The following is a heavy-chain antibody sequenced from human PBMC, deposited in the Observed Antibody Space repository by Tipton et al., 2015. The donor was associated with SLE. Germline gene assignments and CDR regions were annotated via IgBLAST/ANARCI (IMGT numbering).Heavy chain of an antibody. CDR1: GFIFSDYS. D-gene: IGHD1-1*01. CDR3: ARDPGIANGMGD. CDR2: IYAGGST. V-gene: IGHV3-53*05. Sequence: GSLRLSCAASGFIFSDYSMNWVRQAPEKGLEWVSVIYAGGSTYYADSVKGRFTIARDNSKSTLYLQMNSLRNEDTAVYYCARDPGIANGMGDWGRGTTLTVSS. J-gene: IGHJ6*02.